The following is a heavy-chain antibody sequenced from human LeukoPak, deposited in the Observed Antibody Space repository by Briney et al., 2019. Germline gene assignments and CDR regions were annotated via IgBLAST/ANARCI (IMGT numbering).Heavy chain of an antibody. D-gene: IGHD3-22*01. Sequence: ASVKVSCKASGYTFTGYYMHWVRQAPGQGLEWMGWINPNSGGTNYAQKFQGRVAMTRDTSISTAYMELSRLRSDDTAVYYCASIGYYYDSSGYQPPYYYYYMDVWGKGTTVTISS. V-gene: IGHV1-2*02. CDR2: INPNSGGT. CDR1: GYTFTGYY. CDR3: ASIGYYYDSSGYQPPYYYYYMDV. J-gene: IGHJ6*03.